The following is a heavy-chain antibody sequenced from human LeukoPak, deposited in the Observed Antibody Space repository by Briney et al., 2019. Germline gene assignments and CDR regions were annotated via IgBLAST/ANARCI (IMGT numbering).Heavy chain of an antibody. CDR1: GYTFTSYG. J-gene: IGHJ6*03. CDR2: INAYNGNT. V-gene: IGHV1-18*01. CDR3: ARAAHSSSWYVGYYYYYMDV. D-gene: IGHD6-13*01. Sequence: GSVKVSCKASGYTFTSYGISWVRQAPGQGLEWMGCINAYNGNTNYAQKLQGRVTMTTDTSTSTAYMGLRSLRSDDTAVYYCARAAHSSSWYVGYYYYYMDVWGKGTTVTVSS.